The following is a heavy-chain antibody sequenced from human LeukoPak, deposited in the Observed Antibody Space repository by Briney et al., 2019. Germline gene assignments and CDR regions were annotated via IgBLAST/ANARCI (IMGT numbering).Heavy chain of an antibody. CDR1: GFTFAGYG. V-gene: IGHV3-23*01. CDR3: AKARGAALGTWCFDY. Sequence: GGSLRLSCAASGFTFAGYGMSWVRQAPGKGLEWVSTITNSGGSTYYADSVKGRFTISRDNSKNTLYLQMNSLKAEDTAVYYCAKARGAALGTWCFDYWGQGTLVTVSS. CDR2: ITNSGGST. J-gene: IGHJ4*02. D-gene: IGHD6-13*01.